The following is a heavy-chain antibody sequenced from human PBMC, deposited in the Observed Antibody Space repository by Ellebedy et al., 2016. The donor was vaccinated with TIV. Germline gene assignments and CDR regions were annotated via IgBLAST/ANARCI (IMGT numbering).Heavy chain of an antibody. CDR3: ARDLDSNYDGFDY. CDR2: ISYDGETI. D-gene: IGHD4-11*01. V-gene: IGHV3-48*02. CDR1: GFTFKIFG. J-gene: IGHJ4*02. Sequence: GGSLRLSCVASGFTFKIFGMNWVRQTPGKGLEWVSYISYDGETIYYADSVEGRFSISRDNAKNSLYLQMTSLIDEDTAVYYCARDLDSNYDGFDYWGQGTLVTVSS.